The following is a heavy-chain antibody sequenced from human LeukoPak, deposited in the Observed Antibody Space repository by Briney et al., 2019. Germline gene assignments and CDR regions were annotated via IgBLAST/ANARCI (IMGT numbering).Heavy chain of an antibody. D-gene: IGHD2-21*02. V-gene: IGHV3-21*01. CDR1: GFTFSSYS. CDR2: ISSSSSYI. J-gene: IGHJ4*02. Sequence: PGGSLRLSCAASGFTFSSYSMNWVRQAPGKGLEWVSSISSSSSYIYYADSMKGRFTISRDNAKNSLYLKMNSLRAEDTAVYYCARIYCGGDGPRWYFDYWGQGTLVTVSS. CDR3: ARIYCGGDGPRWYFDY.